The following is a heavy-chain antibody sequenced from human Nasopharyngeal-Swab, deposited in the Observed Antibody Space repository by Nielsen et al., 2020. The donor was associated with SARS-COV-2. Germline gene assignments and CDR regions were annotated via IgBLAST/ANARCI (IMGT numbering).Heavy chain of an antibody. D-gene: IGHD3-16*02. CDR2: IIPILGIA. J-gene: IGHJ4*02. V-gene: IGHV1-69*10. CDR1: GGTFSSYA. CDR3: ASSDYVWGSYRYTGAYFDY. Sequence: SVKVSCKASGGTFSSYAISWVRQAPGQGLEWMGGIIPILGIANYAQKFQGRVTITADKSTSTAYMELSSLRFEDTAVYYCASSDYVWGSYRYTGAYFDYWGQGTLVTVSS.